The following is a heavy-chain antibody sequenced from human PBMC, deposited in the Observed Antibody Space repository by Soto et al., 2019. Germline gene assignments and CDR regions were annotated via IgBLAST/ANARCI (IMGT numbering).Heavy chain of an antibody. J-gene: IGHJ4*02. V-gene: IGHV1-8*01. CDR2: VNPNNADT. Sequence: QVQLVQSGAELKKPGASVKVSCKASGYTFSNYDMNWVRQATGQGPEWIGWVNPNNADTGYAQKFQGRVTLTTDISTPTAYMELTSLRSEDTDIYYCAKVSRKGSAIDFDYWGQGTLIPVSS. CDR3: AKVSRKGSAIDFDY. D-gene: IGHD3-10*01. CDR1: GYTFSNYD.